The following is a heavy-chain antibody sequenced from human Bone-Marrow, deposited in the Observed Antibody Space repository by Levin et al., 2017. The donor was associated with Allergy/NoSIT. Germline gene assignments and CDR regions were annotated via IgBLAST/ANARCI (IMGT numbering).Heavy chain of an antibody. J-gene: IGHJ4*02. Sequence: PGGSLRLSCAASGFTFSDYYMTWIRQAPGKGLECISYISHSGDIYYADSVKGRFTISRDNAGNSLYLQMNSLRAEDTATYFCATHGYWGVSGAANWGQGTLVTVSS. D-gene: IGHD6-25*01. CDR3: ATHGYWGVSGAAN. CDR2: ISHSGDI. V-gene: IGHV3-11*01. CDR1: GFTFSDYY.